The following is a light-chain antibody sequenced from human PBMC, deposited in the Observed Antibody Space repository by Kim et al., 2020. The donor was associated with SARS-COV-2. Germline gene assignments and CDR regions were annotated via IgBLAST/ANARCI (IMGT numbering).Light chain of an antibody. V-gene: IGLV2-14*03. CDR1: STDIGGHNY. J-gene: IGLJ1*01. CDR3: SSYTSTSTVYV. CDR2: VVS. Sequence: QSALTQPASVSGSPGQSITISCTGTSTDIGGHNYVSWYQQHPGKAPQLIIFVVSRRPSGISYRFSGSKSGNTASLTISGLQTQDEADYYCSSYTSTSTVYVFGGGTKVTVL.